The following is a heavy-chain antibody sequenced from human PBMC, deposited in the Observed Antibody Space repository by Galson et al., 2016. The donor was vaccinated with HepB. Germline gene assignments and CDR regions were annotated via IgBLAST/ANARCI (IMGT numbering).Heavy chain of an antibody. CDR2: TSWNSGSI. J-gene: IGHJ4*02. D-gene: IGHD3-10*01. CDR3: AKDALAHYYCGSGNSVDY. CDR1: GFTFDDYA. Sequence: SLRLSCAASGFTFDDYAMHWVRQAPGKGLEWVSGTSWNSGSIGYADSVKGRFTISRDNDKNSLHLQMNSLKAEDTAVYYCAKDALAHYYCGSGNSVDYWGQGTLVTVSS. V-gene: IGHV3-9*01.